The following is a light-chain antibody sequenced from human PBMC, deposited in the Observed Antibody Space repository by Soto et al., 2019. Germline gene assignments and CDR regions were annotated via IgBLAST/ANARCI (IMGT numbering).Light chain of an antibody. J-gene: IGKJ5*01. Sequence: EIVLTQSPGTLSLSPGERATLSCRASQSISSSYLAWYQQRPGQAPRLLIYGAFNRAAGIPDRFSGSGFGTDFTLTINRVAPEDFAVYYCQQYLSLPITFGQGTRLQIK. CDR1: QSISSSY. CDR2: GAF. CDR3: QQYLSLPIT. V-gene: IGKV3-20*01.